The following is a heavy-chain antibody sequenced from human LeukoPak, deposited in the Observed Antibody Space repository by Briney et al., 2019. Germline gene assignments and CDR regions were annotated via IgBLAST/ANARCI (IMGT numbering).Heavy chain of an antibody. D-gene: IGHD1-20*01. Sequence: PSETLSLNCAVYGGSFSGYYWSWIRQPPGKGLEWIGEINHSGSTNYNPSLKSRVTISVDTSKNQFSLKLSSVTAADTAVYYCATGITQNRLIDYWGQGTLVTVSS. CDR2: INHSGST. CDR1: GGSFSGYY. CDR3: ATGITQNRLIDY. V-gene: IGHV4-34*01. J-gene: IGHJ4*02.